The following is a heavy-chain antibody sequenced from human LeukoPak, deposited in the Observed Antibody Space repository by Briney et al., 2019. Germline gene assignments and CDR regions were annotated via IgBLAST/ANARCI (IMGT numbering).Heavy chain of an antibody. D-gene: IGHD2-2*01. J-gene: IGHJ4*02. CDR1: GGTFNSYV. V-gene: IGHV1-69*05. CDR3: ARASAYCSSDTCLFDY. Sequence: GSSVKLSCKTSGGTFNSYVINWVRQAPGQGLEWVGGIIPIFGTTNYAQKFQGRVTITRDESTSTAYVELTSLRSEDTATYYCARASAYCSSDTCLFDYWGQGTLVSVSS. CDR2: IIPIFGTT.